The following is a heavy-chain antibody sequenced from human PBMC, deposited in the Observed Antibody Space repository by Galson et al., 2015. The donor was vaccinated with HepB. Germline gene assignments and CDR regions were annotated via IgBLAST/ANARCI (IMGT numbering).Heavy chain of an antibody. CDR2: ISSSSSYI. D-gene: IGHD2-21*01. V-gene: IGHV3-21*01. J-gene: IGHJ3*02. CDR1: GFTFSSYS. CDR3: ARVVGDCDAFDI. Sequence: SLRLSCAASGFTFSSYSMNWVRQAPGKGLEWVSSISSSSSYIYYADSVKGRFTISRDNAKNSLYLQMNSLRAEDTAVCYCARVVGDCDAFDIWGQGTMVTVSS.